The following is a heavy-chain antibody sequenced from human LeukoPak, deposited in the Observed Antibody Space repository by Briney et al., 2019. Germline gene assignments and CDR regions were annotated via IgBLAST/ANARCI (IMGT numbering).Heavy chain of an antibody. CDR1: GLPIADFA. CDR3: AKESGKFDY. J-gene: IGHJ4*02. V-gene: IGHV3-43*02. Sequence: SGGSLRLSCVASGLPIADFAMHWVRQAPGKGLEWVSLISGDGVSTFYADSVKGRFSISRDNSKNSLYLEMNSPRTEDAAMYYCAKESGKFDYWGQGTLVAVSS. CDR2: ISGDGVST.